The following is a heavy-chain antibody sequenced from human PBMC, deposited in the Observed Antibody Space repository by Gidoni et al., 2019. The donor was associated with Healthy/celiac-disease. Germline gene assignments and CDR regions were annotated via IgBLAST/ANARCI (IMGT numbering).Heavy chain of an antibody. CDR2: IIPIFGTA. V-gene: IGHV1-69*01. CDR3: AKVVPAAIGVGAFDI. CDR1: GGTFSSYA. D-gene: IGHD2-2*01. J-gene: IGHJ3*02. Sequence: QVQLVQSGAEVQKPGSSVQVSCKASGGTFSSYAISWVRQAPGQGLEWMGGIIPIFGTANYAQKFQGRVTITADESTSTAYMELSSLRSEDTAVYYCAKVVPAAIGVGAFDIWGQGTMVTVSS.